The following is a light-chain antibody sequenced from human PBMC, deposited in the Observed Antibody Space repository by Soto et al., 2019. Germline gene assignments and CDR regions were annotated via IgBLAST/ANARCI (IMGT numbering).Light chain of an antibody. V-gene: IGKV3-11*01. J-gene: IGKJ5*01. CDR2: DAS. Sequence: EIVLTQSPATLSLSPGERATLSCRASLSVSVYLDWYQQQPGQAPRLLIYDASTRATGIPARFSGSGSGTEFSLTTSSLEPEDFFVYYCYQRQYWHPITFGQGTQVEIK. CDR1: LSVSVY. CDR3: YQRQYWHPIT.